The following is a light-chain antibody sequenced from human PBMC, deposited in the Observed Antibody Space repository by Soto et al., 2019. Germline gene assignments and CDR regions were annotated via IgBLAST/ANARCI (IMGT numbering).Light chain of an antibody. CDR1: SGDIGSYNR. CDR2: EVT. J-gene: IGLJ1*01. CDR3: SSYTNINARACV. V-gene: IGLV2-14*01. Sequence: QSALTQPASVSGSPGQSITISCTGTSGDIGSYNRVSWYQQHPGKAPKLIIYEVTDRPSGVSNRFSGSKSGNTASLTISGLQADDEAEYYCSSYTNINARACVFGTGTKLTV.